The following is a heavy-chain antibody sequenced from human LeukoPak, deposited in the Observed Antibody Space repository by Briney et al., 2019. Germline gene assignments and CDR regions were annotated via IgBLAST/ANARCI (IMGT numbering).Heavy chain of an antibody. CDR1: GYTFTNYD. CDR3: ARGRSRHFDY. V-gene: IGHV1-8*03. CDR2: MNPNSGNT. J-gene: IGHJ4*02. Sequence: ASVKVSCKASGYTFTNYDINWVRQATGQGLEWMGWMNPNSGNTGYAQKFQGRVTITRNTSISTAYMDLSSLRSEDTAAYYCARGRSRHFDYWGQGTLVTVSS.